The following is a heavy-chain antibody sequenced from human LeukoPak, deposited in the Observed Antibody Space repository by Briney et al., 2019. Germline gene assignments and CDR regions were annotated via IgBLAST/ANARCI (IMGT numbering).Heavy chain of an antibody. V-gene: IGHV4-61*02. Sequence: SETLSLTCTVSGGSINSGSYFWSWIRQPAGKGLEWIGRIHTSGSTNYNPSLKSRVTISVDTSKNQFPLKLSSVTAADTAVYYCARVEVLYSSSWITTDYWGQGTLVTVSS. CDR1: GGSINSGSYF. J-gene: IGHJ4*02. D-gene: IGHD6-13*01. CDR3: ARVEVLYSSSWITTDY. CDR2: IHTSGST.